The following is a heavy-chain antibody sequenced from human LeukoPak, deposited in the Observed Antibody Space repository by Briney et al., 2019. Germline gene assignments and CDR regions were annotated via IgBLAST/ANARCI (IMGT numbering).Heavy chain of an antibody. CDR3: ARGQVVSDYYYMDV. J-gene: IGHJ6*03. CDR2: INHSGST. Sequence: PSETLSLTCAVDGGSFSGYYCSWIHQPPGNGLEWIGEINHSGSTNYNPSLKSRVTISVDTSKNQFSLKLSSVTAADTAVYYCARGQVVSDYYYMDVCGKGTKVTVSS. V-gene: IGHV4-34*01. CDR1: GGSFSGYY. D-gene: IGHD3-22*01.